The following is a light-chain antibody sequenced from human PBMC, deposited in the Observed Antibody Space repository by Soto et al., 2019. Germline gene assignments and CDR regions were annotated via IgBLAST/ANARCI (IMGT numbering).Light chain of an antibody. J-gene: IGKJ2*01. V-gene: IGKV1-5*03. Sequence: DIQMTQSPSTLSASVGDRVTITCRASQSISSWLAWYQQKPGKAPKLLIYKASSLQYGVPSRFSGSGSGTDFTLTISCLQSEDFATYFCQQYYTYPQTFGQGTKVDIK. CDR3: QQYYTYPQT. CDR1: QSISSW. CDR2: KAS.